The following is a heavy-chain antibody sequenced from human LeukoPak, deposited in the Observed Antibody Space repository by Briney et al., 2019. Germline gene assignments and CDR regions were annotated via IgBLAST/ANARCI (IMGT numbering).Heavy chain of an antibody. J-gene: IGHJ4*02. D-gene: IGHD3-10*01. Sequence: ASVKVSCKASGYTFTSYAISWVRQAPGQGLEWMGWISAYNGNTNYAQKLQGRVTMTTDTSTSTAYVELRSLRSDDTAVYYCARSSLLLWFGELSDYWGQGTLVTVSS. CDR2: ISAYNGNT. CDR3: ARSSLLLWFGELSDY. V-gene: IGHV1-18*01. CDR1: GYTFTSYA.